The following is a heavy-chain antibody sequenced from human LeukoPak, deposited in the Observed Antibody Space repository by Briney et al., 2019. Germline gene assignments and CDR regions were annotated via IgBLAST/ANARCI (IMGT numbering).Heavy chain of an antibody. J-gene: IGHJ4*02. CDR1: GFTFSSFE. D-gene: IGHD2-15*01. CDR2: ISSGGSTI. V-gene: IGHV3-48*03. CDR3: ARDVVVVVASDSNFNY. Sequence: GGSLRLSCAASGFTFSSFEMKWVRQAPGKGLEWVSYISSGGSTIYYADSVKGRFTISRDNAKNSLYLQMNSLRAEDTAMYYCARDVVVVVASDSNFNYWGQGTLVTVSS.